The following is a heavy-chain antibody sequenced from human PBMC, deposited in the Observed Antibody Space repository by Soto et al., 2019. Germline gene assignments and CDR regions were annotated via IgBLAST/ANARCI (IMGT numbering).Heavy chain of an antibody. V-gene: IGHV4-39*01. CDR2: VYYSGTTYYT. J-gene: IGHJ4*02. D-gene: IGHD2-8*01. Sequence: QLQLQESGPGLVNPSETLSLTCTVSGASISRDTNYWGWIRQPPGRGLEWIGSVYYSGTTYYTYYSPSLKSRVTISVGTSKTQFSLRLSSVTAADTAVYYCVYLISHEGGVDYWGLGTLVTVSS. CDR1: GASISRDTNY. CDR3: VYLISHEGGVDY.